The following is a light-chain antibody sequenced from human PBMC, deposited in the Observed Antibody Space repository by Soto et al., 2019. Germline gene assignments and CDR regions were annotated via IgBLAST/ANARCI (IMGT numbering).Light chain of an antibody. CDR3: SSFTSSSVV. CDR1: SSDVGGYKY. CDR2: DVS. J-gene: IGLJ2*01. V-gene: IGLV2-14*01. Sequence: QSALTQHASVSGSPGQSITISCTGTSSDVGGYKYVSWYQQHPGKAPKLMIYDVSNRPSGVSNRFSGSKSGNTASLTISGLHAEDEADYYCSSFTSSSVVFGGGTKVTVL.